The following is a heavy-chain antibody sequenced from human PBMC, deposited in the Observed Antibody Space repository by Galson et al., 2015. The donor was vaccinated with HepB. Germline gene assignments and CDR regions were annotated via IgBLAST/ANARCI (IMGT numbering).Heavy chain of an antibody. Sequence: QSGAEVKKPGESLKISCKASGYRFSNYWIGWVRQMPGKGLEWIGIIYPSDYDLRYSPSLQGQVTISVDKSVTTTYLQWDSLKASDSAMYYCARRSFSYVDYWGQGTLVTVPS. J-gene: IGHJ4*02. CDR3: ARRSFSYVDY. D-gene: IGHD3-16*01. CDR1: GYRFSNYW. CDR2: IYPSDYDL. V-gene: IGHV5-51*01.